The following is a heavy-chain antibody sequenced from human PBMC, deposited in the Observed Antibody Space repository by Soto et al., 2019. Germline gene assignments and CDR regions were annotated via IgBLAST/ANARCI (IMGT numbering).Heavy chain of an antibody. D-gene: IGHD3-3*01. CDR3: ARGSIRGTRGAFDI. V-gene: IGHV1-69*13. J-gene: IGHJ3*02. CDR1: GGTFSSYA. CDR2: IIPIFGTA. Sequence: GASVKVSCKASGGTFSSYAISWVRQAPGQGLEWMGGIIPIFGTANYAQKFQGRVTITADESTSTAYMELSSLRSEDTAVYYCARGSIRGTRGAFDIWGQGTMVTVSS.